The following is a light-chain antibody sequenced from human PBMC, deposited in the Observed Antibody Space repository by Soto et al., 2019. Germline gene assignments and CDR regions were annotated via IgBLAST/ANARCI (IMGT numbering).Light chain of an antibody. CDR2: SSD. V-gene: IGLV1-44*01. CDR3: AAWDDSLSGVI. CDR1: RSNIGTNY. J-gene: IGLJ2*01. Sequence: QAVVTQPPSASGTPGQRVTISCSVGRSNIGTNYVHWYQKLPGTAPKLLIYSSDHRPSGVPDRFSGTKSGTSASLVISGLQSEDEGDYYCAAWDDSLSGVIFGGGTKLTVL.